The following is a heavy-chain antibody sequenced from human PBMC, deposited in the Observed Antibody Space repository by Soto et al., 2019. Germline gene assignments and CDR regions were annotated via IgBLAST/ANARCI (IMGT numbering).Heavy chain of an antibody. V-gene: IGHV4-39*01. D-gene: IGHD3-16*01. CDR3: ASSNYDYIWGSTDY. J-gene: IGHJ4*02. Sequence: SETLSLTCTVSGGSISSSSYYWGWIRQPPGKGLEWIGSIYYSGSTYYNPSLKSRVTISVDTSKNQFSLKLSSVTAADTAVYYCASSNYDYIWGSTDYWGQGTLVTVSS. CDR1: GGSISSSSYY. CDR2: IYYSGST.